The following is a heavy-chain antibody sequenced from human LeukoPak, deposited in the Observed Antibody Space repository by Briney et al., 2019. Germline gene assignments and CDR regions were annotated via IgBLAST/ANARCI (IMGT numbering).Heavy chain of an antibody. CDR1: GFTFSSYS. Sequence: PGGSLRLSCAVSGFTFSSYSMNWVRRAPGKGLEWISFIRHSSSDIYYADSVKGRFTISRDNAKNSLYLQMNSLRAEDTAVYYCAREWFGELIWGQGTLVTVSS. CDR2: IRHSSSDI. V-gene: IGHV3-21*05. J-gene: IGHJ4*02. D-gene: IGHD3-10*01. CDR3: AREWFGELI.